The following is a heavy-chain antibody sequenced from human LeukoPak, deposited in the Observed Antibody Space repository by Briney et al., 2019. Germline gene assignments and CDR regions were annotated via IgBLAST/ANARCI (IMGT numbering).Heavy chain of an antibody. D-gene: IGHD1-26*01. CDR3: ARDTLVSPSGSYHDAFDI. J-gene: IGHJ3*02. Sequence: SETLSLTCTVSGGSISSYYWSWIRQPAGKGLEWIGRIYTSGSTNYSPSLKSRVTMSVDTSKNQFSLKPSSVTAADTAVYYCARDTLVSPSGSYHDAFDIWGQGTMVTVSS. CDR2: IYTSGST. V-gene: IGHV4-4*07. CDR1: GGSISSYY.